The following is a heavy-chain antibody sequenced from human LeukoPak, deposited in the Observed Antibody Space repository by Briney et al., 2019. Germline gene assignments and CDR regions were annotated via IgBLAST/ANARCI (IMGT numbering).Heavy chain of an antibody. CDR1: GSSIRSSNW. CDR2: ISHSGST. CDR3: ARGMRDSRALDY. V-gene: IGHV4-4*02. J-gene: IGHJ4*02. Sequence: SGTLSLTCAVSGSSIRSSNWWSWVRQPPGKGLEWIGEISHSGSTNYNPSLKSRVTISVDKSKNQFALKLSSVAAADTAIYYCARGMRDSRALDYWGQGTLVTVSS. D-gene: IGHD3-22*01.